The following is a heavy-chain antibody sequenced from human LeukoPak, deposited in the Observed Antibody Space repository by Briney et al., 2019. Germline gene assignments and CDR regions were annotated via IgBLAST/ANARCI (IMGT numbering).Heavy chain of an antibody. CDR2: INSGGIS. Sequence: SETLSLTCSVSGDSISSDYWSWIRQPAGKGLEWIGRINSGGISNYNASLKSRVTMSLDTSKSQFSLSLTSVTAADTAIYYCAREGVATARALDIWGQGTMVTVSS. V-gene: IGHV4-4*07. D-gene: IGHD5-12*01. J-gene: IGHJ3*02. CDR3: AREGVATARALDI. CDR1: GDSISSDY.